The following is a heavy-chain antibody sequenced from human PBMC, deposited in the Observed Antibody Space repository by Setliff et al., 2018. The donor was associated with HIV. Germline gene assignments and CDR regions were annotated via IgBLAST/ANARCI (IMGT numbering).Heavy chain of an antibody. CDR1: GYSISSGYY. Sequence: PSETLSLTCGVSGYSISSGYYWGWIRQPPGKGLEWIGSIYHNGITYYNPSLKRRVTMSVDTSKNQLSLKLRSVTAADPAVYYCARARITMTGGRLEPYAFDRWGQGTKVTVSS. CDR2: IYHNGIT. V-gene: IGHV4-38-2*01. CDR3: ARARITMTGGRLEPYAFDR. J-gene: IGHJ3*01. D-gene: IGHD3-22*01.